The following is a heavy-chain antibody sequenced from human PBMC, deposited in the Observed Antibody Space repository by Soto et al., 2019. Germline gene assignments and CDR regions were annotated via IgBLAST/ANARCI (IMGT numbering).Heavy chain of an antibody. Sequence: GGSLRLSCAASGFTFSSYWMHWVRQAPGKGLVWVSRINSDGSSTSYADSVKGQFTISRDNAKNTLYLQMNSLRAEDTAVYYCVKGTAIAAAGYYYYGMDVWGQGTTVTVSS. V-gene: IGHV3-74*01. J-gene: IGHJ6*02. CDR2: INSDGSST. D-gene: IGHD6-13*01. CDR1: GFTFSSYW. CDR3: VKGTAIAAAGYYYYGMDV.